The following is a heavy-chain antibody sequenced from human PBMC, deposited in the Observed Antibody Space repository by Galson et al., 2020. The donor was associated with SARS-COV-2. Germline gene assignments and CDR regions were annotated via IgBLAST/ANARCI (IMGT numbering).Heavy chain of an antibody. D-gene: IGHD2-2*01. V-gene: IGHV3-20*04. CDR1: GVTFDDYG. J-gene: IGHJ3*02. Sequence: GGSLRLSCAASGVTFDDYGTSWVRQVPGKGLEWVGGINKNGGSTNYADSVRGRFTISRDNAKNSLYLQMNSLRAEDTALYFCARGYLAGPFDIWAQGTMVTVSS. CDR2: INKNGGST. CDR3: ARGYLAGPFDI.